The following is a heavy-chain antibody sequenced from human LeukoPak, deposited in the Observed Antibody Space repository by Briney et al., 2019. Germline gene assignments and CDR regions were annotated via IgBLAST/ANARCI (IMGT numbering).Heavy chain of an antibody. CDR2: IYYSGST. Sequence: PSQTLSLTCTVSGGSISSGGYYWSWIRQHPGKGLEWIGYIYYSGSTYYNPSLKSRVTISVDTSKNQFSLKLTSVTAADTAVYYCARVSPVVTAMAYYFDYWGQGTLVTVSS. CDR1: GGSISSGGYY. CDR3: ARVSPVVTAMAYYFDY. V-gene: IGHV4-31*03. D-gene: IGHD5-18*01. J-gene: IGHJ4*02.